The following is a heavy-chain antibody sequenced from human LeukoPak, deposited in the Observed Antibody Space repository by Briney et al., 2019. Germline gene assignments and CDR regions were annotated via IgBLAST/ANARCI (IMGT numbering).Heavy chain of an antibody. V-gene: IGHV1-18*01. D-gene: IGHD6-13*01. Sequence: GASVKVSFKASGYIFTNYGITWVRQAPGQGLEWMGWISAYNGNTNYAQKVQGRVTMTTDTSTSTAYMELRSLRSDDTAMYYCARDQSYSNTWFDYWGQGTLVTVSS. CDR1: GYIFTNYG. CDR2: ISAYNGNT. CDR3: ARDQSYSNTWFDY. J-gene: IGHJ4*02.